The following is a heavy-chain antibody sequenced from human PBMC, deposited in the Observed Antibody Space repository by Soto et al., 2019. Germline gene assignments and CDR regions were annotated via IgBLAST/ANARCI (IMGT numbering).Heavy chain of an antibody. CDR3: ARSPQLLASIRFDP. CDR1: GYTFTSYG. CDR2: ISAYDGNT. J-gene: IGHJ5*02. V-gene: IGHV1-18*01. Sequence: ASVKVSCKASGYTFTSYGISWLRLAPGQGLEWMGWISAYDGNTNYAQKLQGRVTMTTDTSTSTAYMELRSLRSDDTAVYYCARSPQLLASIRFDPWGQGTLVTVSS. D-gene: IGHD2-2*01.